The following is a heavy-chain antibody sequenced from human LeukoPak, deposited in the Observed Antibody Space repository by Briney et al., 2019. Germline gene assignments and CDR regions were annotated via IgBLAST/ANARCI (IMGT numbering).Heavy chain of an antibody. CDR1: GVSISSSSYY. CDR3: ARSVYYDSSGYYLRDAFDI. Sequence: MPSETLSLTCTVSGVSISSSSYYWGWLRQPPGKGLEWIGSIYYSGSTYYNPSLKSRVTISVDTSKNQFSLKLSSVTAADTAVYYCARSVYYDSSGYYLRDAFDIWGQGTMVTVSS. J-gene: IGHJ3*02. V-gene: IGHV4-39*01. D-gene: IGHD3-22*01. CDR2: IYYSGST.